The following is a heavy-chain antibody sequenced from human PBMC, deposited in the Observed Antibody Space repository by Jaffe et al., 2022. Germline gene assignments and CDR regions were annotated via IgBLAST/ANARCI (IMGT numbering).Heavy chain of an antibody. CDR3: ARGYKTGTTFNSDFDY. D-gene: IGHD1-7*01. CDR2: IGTAGDT. Sequence: EVQLVESGGGLVQPGGSLRLSCAASGFTFSSYDMHWVRQATGKGLEWVSAIGTAGDTYYPGSVKGRFTISRENAKNSLYLQMNSLRAGDTAVYYCARGYKTGTTFNSDFDYWGQGTLVTVSS. CDR1: GFTFSSYD. V-gene: IGHV3-13*01. J-gene: IGHJ4*02.